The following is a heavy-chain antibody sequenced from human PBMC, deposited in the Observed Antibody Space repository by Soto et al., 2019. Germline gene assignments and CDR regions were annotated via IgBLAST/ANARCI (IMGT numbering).Heavy chain of an antibody. D-gene: IGHD1-1*01. CDR2: MSFSGNTI. Sequence: QVQLAESGGGSVKPGGSLRLSCVASGFRLGDYFMSWIRQAPGQGLERVAYMSFSGNTINYAHSVHGRFTISRDNAKNSLYLQMNSLRAEDTAVYYCARQELEHRIFHDYWGQGSPVTVSA. CDR3: ARQELEHRIFHDY. J-gene: IGHJ4*02. V-gene: IGHV3-11*01. CDR1: GFRLGDYF.